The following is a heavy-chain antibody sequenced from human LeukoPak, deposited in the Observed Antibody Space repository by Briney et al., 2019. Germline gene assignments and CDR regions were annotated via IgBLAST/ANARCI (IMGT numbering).Heavy chain of an antibody. V-gene: IGHV1-2*02. Sequence: ASVKVSCKASGYTFTGYYMHWVRQAPGQGLEWMGWINPNSGGTNYAQKFQGRATMTRDTSISTAYMELSRLRSDDTAVYYCARVPKWELLRGPFDYWGQGTLVTVSS. CDR2: INPNSGGT. CDR1: GYTFTGYY. J-gene: IGHJ4*02. D-gene: IGHD1-26*01. CDR3: ARVPKWELLRGPFDY.